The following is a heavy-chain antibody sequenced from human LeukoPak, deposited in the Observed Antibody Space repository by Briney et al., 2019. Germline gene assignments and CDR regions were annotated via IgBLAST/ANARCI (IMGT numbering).Heavy chain of an antibody. V-gene: IGHV3-48*02. CDR3: ARDGLGVMDV. J-gene: IGHJ6*02. CDR1: GFTFSNYN. D-gene: IGHD2-8*01. CDR2: ISSGSSTI. Sequence: PGGSLRLSCAASGFTFSNYNMNWVRQAPGKGLEWVSYISSGSSTINYADSVKCRFTISRDNGKNSLYLQMNSLRDEDTAVYYCARDGLGVMDVWGQGTTVTVSS.